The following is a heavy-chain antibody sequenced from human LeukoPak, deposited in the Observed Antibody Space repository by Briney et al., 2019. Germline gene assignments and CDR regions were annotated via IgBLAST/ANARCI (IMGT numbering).Heavy chain of an antibody. CDR3: ARRIAAAKDAFDI. CDR2: VNHSGST. CDR1: DYGGSSVGYY. J-gene: IGHJ3*02. V-gene: IGHV4-34*01. D-gene: IGHD6-13*01. Sequence: PSETLSLTCAVYDYGGSSVGYYWSWIRQPPGKGLEWIAEVNHSGSTNHNPSLKSRVTMSVDTSKKQFSLKLSSVTAADTAVYYCARRIAAAKDAFDIWGQGTMVTVSS.